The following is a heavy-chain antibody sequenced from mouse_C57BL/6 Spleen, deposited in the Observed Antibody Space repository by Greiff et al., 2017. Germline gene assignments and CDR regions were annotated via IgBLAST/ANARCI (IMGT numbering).Heavy chain of an antibody. D-gene: IGHD1-1*01. CDR3: ARGDYYYYAMDY. CDR2: IRNKANGYTT. CDR1: GFTFTDYY. Sequence: EVKLMESGGGLVQPGGSLSLSCAASGFTFTDYYMSWVRQPPGKALEWLGFIRNKANGYTTEYSASVKGRFTISRDNSQSILYLQMNALRAEDSATYYCARGDYYYYAMDYWGQGTSVTVSS. J-gene: IGHJ4*01. V-gene: IGHV7-3*01.